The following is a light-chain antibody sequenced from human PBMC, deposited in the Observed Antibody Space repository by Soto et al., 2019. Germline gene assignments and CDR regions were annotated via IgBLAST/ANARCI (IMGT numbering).Light chain of an antibody. Sequence: EIVMTQSPDSLAVSLGERATINCKSSQSVLYSLNSKNYLAWYQQKPGQPPNLLIYWASTREAGVPERFSGSGSGTDFTLTISSVQAEDVAVYFCQQYLTTPHTFGQGTKLQIK. CDR3: QQYLTTPHT. J-gene: IGKJ2*01. CDR1: QSVLYSLNSKNY. V-gene: IGKV4-1*01. CDR2: WAS.